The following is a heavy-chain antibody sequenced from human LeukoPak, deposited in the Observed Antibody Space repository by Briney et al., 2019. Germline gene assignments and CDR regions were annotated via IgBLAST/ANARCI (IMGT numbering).Heavy chain of an antibody. CDR2: IYYSGST. CDR1: GGSISSYY. CDR3: ARTPPGYYDVWSGYPHYFDC. J-gene: IGHJ4*02. V-gene: IGHV4-59*01. Sequence: SETLSLTCTVSGGSISSYYWSWIRQPPGKGLEWIGYIYYSGSTNYNPSLKSRVTISVDTSKNQFSLKLSSVTAADTAVYYCARTPPGYYDVWSGYPHYFDCWGQGTLVTVSS. D-gene: IGHD3-3*01.